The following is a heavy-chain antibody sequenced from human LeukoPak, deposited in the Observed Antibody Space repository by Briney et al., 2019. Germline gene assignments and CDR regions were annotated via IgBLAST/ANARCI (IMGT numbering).Heavy chain of an antibody. D-gene: IGHD4-23*01. Sequence: GGSLRLSCAASGFTFSSYAMSWVRQAPGKGLEWVSAISGSGGSTYYADSVKGRFTISRDNSKNTLYLQMSSLRVDDTAMYYCARNQDYGGFDFWGQGTLVTVSS. CDR1: GFTFSSYA. CDR2: ISGSGGST. V-gene: IGHV3-23*01. J-gene: IGHJ4*02. CDR3: ARNQDYGGFDF.